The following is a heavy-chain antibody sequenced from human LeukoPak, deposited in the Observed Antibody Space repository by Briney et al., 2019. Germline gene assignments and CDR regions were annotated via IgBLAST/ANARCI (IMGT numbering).Heavy chain of an antibody. CDR2: IWYDGSNK. CDR3: ARDSRSSTTRLTNWFDP. CDR1: GFTFSSYG. D-gene: IGHD2-2*01. Sequence: GGSLRLSCAASGFTFSSYGMHWVRQAPGKGLEWVAVIWYDGSNKYYADSVKGRFTISRDNSKNTLYLQMNSLRAEDTAVYYCARDSRSSTTRLTNWFDPWGQGTLVTVSS. J-gene: IGHJ5*02. V-gene: IGHV3-33*01.